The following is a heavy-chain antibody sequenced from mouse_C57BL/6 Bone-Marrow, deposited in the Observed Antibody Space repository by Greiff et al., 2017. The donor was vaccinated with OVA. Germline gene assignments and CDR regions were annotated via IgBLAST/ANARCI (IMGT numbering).Heavy chain of an antibody. CDR2: IHPSDSDT. D-gene: IGHD2-1*01. CDR3: AIRYYGNYRYFDY. Sequence: QVQLQQPGAELVKPGASVKVSCKASGYTFTSYWMHWVKQRPGQGLEWIGRIHPSDSDTNYNQKFKGKATLTGDKSSSTAYMQLSSLNSADSAVYYCAIRYYGNYRYFDYWGQGTTLTVSS. V-gene: IGHV1-74*01. J-gene: IGHJ2*01. CDR1: GYTFTSYW.